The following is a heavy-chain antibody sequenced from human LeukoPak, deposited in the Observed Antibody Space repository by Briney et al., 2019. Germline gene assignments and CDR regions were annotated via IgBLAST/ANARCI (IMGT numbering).Heavy chain of an antibody. J-gene: IGHJ1*01. CDR1: GFTFNGYS. V-gene: IGHV3-64*01. Sequence: GGSLRLSCAASGFTFNGYSIHWVRQAPGKGLEYVSAISSDGGSTHYANSVKGRFIISRDNSKNTVYLQMGSLRPEDMGVYYCARDDPNSPCHFWGQGTLVTVSS. D-gene: IGHD3-3*02. CDR2: ISSDGGST. CDR3: ARDDPNSPCHF.